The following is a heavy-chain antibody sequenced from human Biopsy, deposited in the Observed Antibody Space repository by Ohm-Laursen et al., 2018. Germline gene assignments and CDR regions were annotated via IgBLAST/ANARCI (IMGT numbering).Heavy chain of an antibody. J-gene: IGHJ6*02. D-gene: IGHD3-10*01. Sequence: ASVKVSCNASGYTFTTYAISWVRLAPGQGPEWMGWISGYNGNTNYPQSLQGRVTLTTDASSSTAYMELRGLRSDDTAVYYCARDRHHAAGSYAGMDVWGQGTTVTVSS. V-gene: IGHV1-18*01. CDR2: ISGYNGNT. CDR1: GYTFTTYA. CDR3: ARDRHHAAGSYAGMDV.